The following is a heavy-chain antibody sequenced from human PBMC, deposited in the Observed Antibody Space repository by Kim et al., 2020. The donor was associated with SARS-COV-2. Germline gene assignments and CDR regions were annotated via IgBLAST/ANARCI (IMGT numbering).Heavy chain of an antibody. J-gene: IGHJ3*02. CDR3: AREHCGGDCFAFDI. Sequence: AQKFQGRVTITADKSTSTAYMELSSLRSEDTAVYYCAREHCGGDCFAFDIWGQGTMVTVSS. D-gene: IGHD2-21*02. V-gene: IGHV1-69*04.